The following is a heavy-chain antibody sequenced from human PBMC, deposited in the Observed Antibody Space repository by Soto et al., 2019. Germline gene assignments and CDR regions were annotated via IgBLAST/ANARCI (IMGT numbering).Heavy chain of an antibody. CDR3: ARAVSGYDPFFDY. CDR1: GFTFSSYW. J-gene: IGHJ4*02. D-gene: IGHD5-12*01. CDR2: IKQDGSEK. Sequence: PGGSLRLSCAASGFTFSSYWMSWVRQAPGKGLEWVANIKQDGSEKYYVDSVKGRFTISRDNAKNSLYLQMNSLRAEDTAVYYCARAVSGYDPFFDYWGQGTLVTVS. V-gene: IGHV3-7*03.